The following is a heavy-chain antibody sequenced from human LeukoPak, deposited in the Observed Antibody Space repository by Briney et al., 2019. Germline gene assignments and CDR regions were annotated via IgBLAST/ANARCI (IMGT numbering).Heavy chain of an antibody. CDR1: GFTFSSYA. Sequence: GRSLRLSCAASGFTFSSYAMHWVRQAPGKGLEWVAVIWYDGSNKYYADSVKGRFTISRDNSKNTLYLQMNSLRAEDTAVYYCARPVMKGSNYYYGMDVWGQGTTVTVSS. J-gene: IGHJ6*02. V-gene: IGHV3-33*08. D-gene: IGHD3-10*01. CDR3: ARPVMKGSNYYYGMDV. CDR2: IWYDGSNK.